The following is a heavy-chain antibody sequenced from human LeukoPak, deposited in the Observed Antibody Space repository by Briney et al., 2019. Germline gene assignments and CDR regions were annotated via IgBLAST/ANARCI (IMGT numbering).Heavy chain of an antibody. D-gene: IGHD6-19*01. CDR1: GFTFSSYA. CDR3: AKDRLQWLANPSGDY. Sequence: PGGSLRLSCAASGFTFSSYAMSWVRQAPGKGLEWVSAISGSGGSTYYADSVKGRFTISRDNSQNTLYLQMNSLRAEDTAVYYCAKDRLQWLANPSGDYWGQGTLVTVSS. J-gene: IGHJ4*02. V-gene: IGHV3-23*01. CDR2: ISGSGGST.